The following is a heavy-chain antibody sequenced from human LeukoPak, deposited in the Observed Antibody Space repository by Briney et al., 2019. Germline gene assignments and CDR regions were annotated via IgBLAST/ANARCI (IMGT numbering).Heavy chain of an antibody. CDR2: IWYDGSNK. J-gene: IGHJ4*02. D-gene: IGHD5-18*01. CDR1: GFTFSSYG. V-gene: IGHV3-33*01. CDR3: ARGGYSYGYDLVY. Sequence: GGSLRLSCAASGFTFSSYGMHWVRQAPGKGLEWVAVIWYDGSNKYYADSVKGRFTISRDNSKNTLYLQMNSLRAEDTAVYYCARGGYSYGYDLVYWGQGTLVTVSS.